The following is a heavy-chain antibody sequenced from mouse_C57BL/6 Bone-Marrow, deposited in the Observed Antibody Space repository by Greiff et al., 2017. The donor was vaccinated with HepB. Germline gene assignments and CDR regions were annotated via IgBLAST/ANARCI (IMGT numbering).Heavy chain of an antibody. CDR2: MGEGSGST. CDR3: ARRSNYLDY. Sequence: QEGEEREKKGEEGKREGKEEGEELKSDGRTRVKKRAGEGLDWRGDMGEGSGSTNYNEKFKSKATLTVDTSSSTAYMQLSSLTSEDSAVYYCARRSNYLDYWGQGTTLTVSS. D-gene: IGHD5-1*01. CDR1: GEELKSDG. J-gene: IGHJ2*01. V-gene: IGHV1-55*01.